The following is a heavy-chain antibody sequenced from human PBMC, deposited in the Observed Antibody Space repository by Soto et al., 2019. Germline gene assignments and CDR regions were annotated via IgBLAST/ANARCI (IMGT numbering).Heavy chain of an antibody. Sequence: SETLSLTCTVSGVSISSYYWSWIRQPPGKGLEWIGYIYYSGSTNYNPSLKSRVTISVDTSKNQFSLKLSSVTAADTAVYYCARGETYYYGSGSAPPFDYWGQGTLVTVSS. CDR3: ARGETYYYGSGSAPPFDY. CDR2: IYYSGST. CDR1: GVSISSYY. J-gene: IGHJ4*02. V-gene: IGHV4-59*01. D-gene: IGHD3-10*01.